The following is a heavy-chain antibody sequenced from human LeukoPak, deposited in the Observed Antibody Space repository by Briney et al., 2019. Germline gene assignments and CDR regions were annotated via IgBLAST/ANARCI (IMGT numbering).Heavy chain of an antibody. CDR2: ISSSSSYI. D-gene: IGHD2-15*01. Sequence: TLGGSLRLSCAASGFTFSSYSMNWVRQAPGKGLEWVSSISSSSSYIYYADSVKGRFTISRDNAKNSLYLQMNSLRAEDTAVYYCARVGYVVAATWDYWGQGTLVTVSS. V-gene: IGHV3-21*01. CDR1: GFTFSSYS. J-gene: IGHJ4*02. CDR3: ARVGYVVAATWDY.